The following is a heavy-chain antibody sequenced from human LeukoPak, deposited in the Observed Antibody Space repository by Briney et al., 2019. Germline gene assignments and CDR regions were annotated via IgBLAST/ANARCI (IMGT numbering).Heavy chain of an antibody. CDR2: MNPNSGNT. CDR3: ASPTHYYGSGSTPDFDY. V-gene: IGHV1-8*01. D-gene: IGHD3-10*01. J-gene: IGHJ4*02. CDR1: GYTFTSYD. Sequence: ASVKVSCKASGYTFTSYDINWVRQATGQGLEWMGWMNPNSGNTGYAQKFQGRVTMTEDTSTDTAYMELSSLRSEDTAVYYCASPTHYYGSGSTPDFDYWGQGTLVTVSS.